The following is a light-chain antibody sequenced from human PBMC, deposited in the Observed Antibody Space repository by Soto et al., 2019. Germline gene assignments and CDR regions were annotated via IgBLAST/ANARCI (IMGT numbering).Light chain of an antibody. CDR2: GAS. J-gene: IGKJ5*01. V-gene: IGKV3-20*01. Sequence: EIVLTQSPGTLPLSPGERATLSCRASQSVSSSYSTWYQQKPGQAPSLLIYGASSRAPGIPDRFSGSGSGTDFTLTISRLEPEDFAVYYCQQYGSSPITFGQGTRLEIK. CDR1: QSVSSSY. CDR3: QQYGSSPIT.